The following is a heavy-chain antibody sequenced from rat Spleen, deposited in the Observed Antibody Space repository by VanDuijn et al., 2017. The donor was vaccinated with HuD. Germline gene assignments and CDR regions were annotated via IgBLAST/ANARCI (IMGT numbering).Heavy chain of an antibody. CDR3: ATSYMPFDY. CDR1: GFSLTSYN. J-gene: IGHJ2*01. V-gene: IGHV2-1*01. D-gene: IGHD1-2*01. Sequence: QVQLKESGPGLVQPSQTLSLTCTVAGFSLTSYNVDWVRQPPGKGLEWMGGIWGDGSTDYNSALRSRLSINRDTSKSQVFLKMNSLQTEDTAIYFCATSYMPFDYWGQGVRVTVSS. CDR2: IWGDGST.